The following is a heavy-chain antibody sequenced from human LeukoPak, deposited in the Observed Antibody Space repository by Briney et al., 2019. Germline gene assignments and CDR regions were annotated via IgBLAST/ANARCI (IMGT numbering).Heavy chain of an antibody. D-gene: IGHD2-15*01. Sequence: PSETLSLTCAVYGGSFSGYYWSWIRQPPGKGLEWIGEINHSGSTNYNPSLKSRVTISVDTSKNQFTLKLSSVTAADTAVYYCARTVVAATYYYYYMDVWGKGTTVTVSS. V-gene: IGHV4-34*01. J-gene: IGHJ6*03. CDR1: GGSFSGYY. CDR2: INHSGST. CDR3: ARTVVAATYYYYYMDV.